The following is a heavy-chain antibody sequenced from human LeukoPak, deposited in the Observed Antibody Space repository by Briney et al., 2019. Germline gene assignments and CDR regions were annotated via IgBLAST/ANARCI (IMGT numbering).Heavy chain of an antibody. J-gene: IGHJ4*02. CDR1: GFTFSNYG. Sequence: GGSLRLSCAASGFTFSNYGMHWVRQAPGKGLEWVAVIWYDGSNRYYADSVKGRFTISRDNSKDTLYLQMNSLRAEDTAVYYCARSPPDTAMVLDYWGQGILVTVSS. V-gene: IGHV3-33*01. CDR3: ARSPPDTAMVLDY. CDR2: IWYDGSNR. D-gene: IGHD5-18*01.